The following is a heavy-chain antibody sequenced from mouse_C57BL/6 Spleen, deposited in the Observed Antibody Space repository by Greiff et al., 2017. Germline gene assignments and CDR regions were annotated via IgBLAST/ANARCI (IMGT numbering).Heavy chain of an antibody. V-gene: IGHV1-50*01. CDR3: AKRVGTYYFDY. D-gene: IGHD2-14*01. CDR1: GYTFTSYW. CDR2: IDPSDSYT. J-gene: IGHJ2*01. Sequence: PGASVKLSCKASGYTFTSYWMQWVKQGPGQGLEWIGEIDPSDSYTNYNPKFKGKATLTVDTSSSTAYMQLSSLTSEDSAVYYCAKRVGTYYFDYWGQGTTLTVSS.